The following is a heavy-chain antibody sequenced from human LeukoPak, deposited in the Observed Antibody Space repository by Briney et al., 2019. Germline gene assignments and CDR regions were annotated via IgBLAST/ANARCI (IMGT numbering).Heavy chain of an antibody. J-gene: IGHJ4*02. D-gene: IGHD6-19*01. V-gene: IGHV3-21*01. CDR2: ISSSSSSYI. CDR1: GFTFSSYS. Sequence: PGGSLRLSCAASGFTFSSYSMNWVRQAPGKGLEWVSSISSSSSSYIYYADSVKGRFTISRDNAKNSLYLQMNSLRAEDTAVYYCARDHSGWYYFDYWGQGTLVTVSS. CDR3: ARDHSGWYYFDY.